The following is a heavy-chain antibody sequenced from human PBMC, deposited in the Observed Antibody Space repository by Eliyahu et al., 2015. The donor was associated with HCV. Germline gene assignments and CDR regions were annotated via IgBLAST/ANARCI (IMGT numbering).Heavy chain of an antibody. Sequence: QVQLQQWGAGLLKPSETLSLTCAVYGGSFSGYYWSWIRQPPGKGLEWIGEINHSGSTNYNPSLKSRVTISVDTSKNQFSLKLSSVTAADTAVYYCTGGVVTGGELQPPDYWGQGTLVTVSS. J-gene: IGHJ4*02. CDR1: GGSFSGYY. V-gene: IGHV4-34*01. CDR2: INHSGST. D-gene: IGHD2-21*02. CDR3: TGGVVTGGELQPPDY.